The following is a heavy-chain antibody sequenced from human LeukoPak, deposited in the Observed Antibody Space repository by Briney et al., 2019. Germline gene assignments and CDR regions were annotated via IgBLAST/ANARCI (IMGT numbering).Heavy chain of an antibody. D-gene: IGHD1-1*01. CDR2: ISSNGGST. CDR3: ARNDRRDVFDI. V-gene: IGHV3-64*01. CDR1: GFTFSSYA. J-gene: IGHJ3*02. Sequence: PGGSLRLSCAASGFTFSSYAMHWVRQAPGKGLEYVSAISSNGGSTYYANSVKGRFTISRDNSKNTLYLQMGSLRAEDMAVYYCARNDRRDVFDIWGQGTMVTVSS.